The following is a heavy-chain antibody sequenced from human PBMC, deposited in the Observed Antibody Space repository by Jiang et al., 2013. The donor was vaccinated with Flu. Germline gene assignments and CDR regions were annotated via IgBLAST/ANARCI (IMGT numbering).Heavy chain of an antibody. CDR2: ISVATGDT. CDR3: ARDFSGYYASYLDY. J-gene: IGHJ4*02. D-gene: IGHD3-22*01. V-gene: IGHV1-18*01. Sequence: GAEVKKPGASVKVSCKASGYMFRDYGITWVRQAPGQGLEWMGWISVATGDTKYAHHLQARVTMTTDRSTKTAYMDLRSLRTDDTGVYYCARDFSGYYASYLDYWGQGTLITVSS. CDR1: GYMFRDYG.